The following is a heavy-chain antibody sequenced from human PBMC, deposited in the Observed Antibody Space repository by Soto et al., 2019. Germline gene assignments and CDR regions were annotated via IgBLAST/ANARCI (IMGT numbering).Heavy chain of an antibody. CDR3: ATSAKMGFGELPY. D-gene: IGHD3-10*01. J-gene: IGHJ4*02. Sequence: VQLVQSGAEVKKPGASVKVSCKASGCTFSSYAISWVRQAPGQGLEWMGGIIPIVGTANYAQKLQGRVTITADESTRTAYMDLSSLISEDTAVYYCATSAKMGFGELPYLGQGTLVTVSS. CDR1: GCTFSSYA. CDR2: IIPIVGTA. V-gene: IGHV1-69*01.